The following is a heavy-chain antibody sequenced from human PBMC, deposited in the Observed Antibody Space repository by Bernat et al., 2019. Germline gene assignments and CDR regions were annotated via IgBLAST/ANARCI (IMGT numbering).Heavy chain of an antibody. CDR2: IWHDGSNE. D-gene: IGHD4-17*01. Sequence: QVQLVESGGGVVQPGRSLRLSCEASKFTFSSYGMHWVRQAPGKGLEWVAVIWHDGSNENYADSVKGRFTISRDNSKNTLYLQMNSLRAEDTAVYYCAGGSLYGAPASAIDVWGQGTTVTVSS. J-gene: IGHJ6*02. CDR1: KFTFSSYG. V-gene: IGHV3-33*01. CDR3: AGGSLYGAPASAIDV.